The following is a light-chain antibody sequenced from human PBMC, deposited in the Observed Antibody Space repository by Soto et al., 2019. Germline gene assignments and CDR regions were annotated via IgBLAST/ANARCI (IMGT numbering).Light chain of an antibody. V-gene: IGKV1-39*01. CDR1: QKIRSY. Sequence: DIQMTQSPTSLSASVGDRGTITCRASQKIRSYLTWYQQIPGKAPKLLIYATYNIQTGVPSRFSGSGSGTDFTLTISGLQSDALATYYCQQGYSTRFTFGQGTKVEIK. CDR3: QQGYSTRFT. J-gene: IGKJ1*01. CDR2: ATY.